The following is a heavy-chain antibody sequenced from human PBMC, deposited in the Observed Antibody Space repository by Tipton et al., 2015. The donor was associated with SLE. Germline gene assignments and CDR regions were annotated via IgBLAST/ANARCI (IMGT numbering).Heavy chain of an antibody. V-gene: IGHV4-59*12. J-gene: IGHJ4*02. CDR1: ADSISNYY. CDR3: ARLTPWGYDY. D-gene: IGHD7-27*01. CDR2: IYSTGNT. Sequence: LRLSCNVSADSISNYYWNWIRQSPGEGLEWIGYIYSTGNTNYNPSLASRVTLSVDTSKNHFSLSLISVTAADTAVYYCARLTPWGYDYWGPGMLVTVSS.